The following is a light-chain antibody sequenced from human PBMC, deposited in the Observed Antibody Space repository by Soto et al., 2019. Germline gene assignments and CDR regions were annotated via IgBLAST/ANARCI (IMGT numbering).Light chain of an antibody. Sequence: QSVLTQPASVSGSPGQSITISCTGTSSDVAGYNYVSWYQQHPGKAPKLMIYDVSNRPSGVSNRFSGSKSGNTASLTISGLQAEDEADYYCSSYTSSDTLEVFGTGTKLTVL. CDR3: SSYTSSDTLEV. CDR1: SSDVAGYNY. V-gene: IGLV2-14*01. CDR2: DVS. J-gene: IGLJ1*01.